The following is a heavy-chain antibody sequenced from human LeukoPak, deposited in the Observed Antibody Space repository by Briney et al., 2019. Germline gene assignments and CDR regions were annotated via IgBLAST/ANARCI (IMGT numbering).Heavy chain of an antibody. CDR2: IIPIFGTA. CDR1: GGTFSSYA. CDR3: ARLGGITGTSYPFDY. J-gene: IGHJ4*02. V-gene: IGHV1-69*05. D-gene: IGHD1-20*01. Sequence: ASVKVSCKASGGTFSSYAISWVRQAPGQGLEWMGGIIPIFGTANYAQKFQGRVTITTDGSTSTAYMELSSLRSEGTAVYYCARLGGITGTSYPFDYWGQGTLVTVSS.